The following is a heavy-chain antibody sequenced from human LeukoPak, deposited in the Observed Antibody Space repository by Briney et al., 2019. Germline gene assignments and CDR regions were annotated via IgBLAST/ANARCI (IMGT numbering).Heavy chain of an antibody. CDR2: IYYSGST. V-gene: IGHV4-39*01. D-gene: IGHD6-19*01. CDR1: GGSISSSSYY. CDR3: ARHGDSSGWSYRTTYYYYYGMDV. Sequence: SETLSLTCTVSGGSISSSSYYWGWIRQPPGKGLEWIGRIYYSGSTYYNPSLKSRVTISVDTSKNQFSLKLSSVTAADTAVYYCARHGDSSGWSYRTTYYYYYGMDVWGQGTTVTVSS. J-gene: IGHJ6*02.